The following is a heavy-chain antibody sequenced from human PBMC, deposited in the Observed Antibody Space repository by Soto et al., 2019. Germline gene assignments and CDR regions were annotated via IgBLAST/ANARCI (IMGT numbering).Heavy chain of an antibody. CDR1: GYTLTELS. J-gene: IGHJ4*02. Sequence: ASVKVSCKVSGYTLTELSMHWVRQAPGRGLEWMGGFDPEDGETIYAQKFQGRVTMTEDTSTDTAYMELSSLRSEDTAVYYCATCGGDCYQYYFDYWGQGTLVTVSS. D-gene: IGHD2-21*02. V-gene: IGHV1-24*01. CDR3: ATCGGDCYQYYFDY. CDR2: FDPEDGET.